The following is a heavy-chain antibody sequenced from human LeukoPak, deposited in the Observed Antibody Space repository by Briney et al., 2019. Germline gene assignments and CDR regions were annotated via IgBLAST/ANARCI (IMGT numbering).Heavy chain of an antibody. CDR1: GFTFSSYG. CDR3: AKDLRGYSYGDLIDY. D-gene: IGHD5-18*01. CDR2: ISYDGSNK. J-gene: IGHJ4*02. V-gene: IGHV3-30*18. Sequence: GRSLRLCCAASGFTFSSYGMHWVRQAAGKGLEWVAVISYDGSNKYYADSVKGRFTISRDNSKNTLYLQMNSLRAEDTAVYYCAKDLRGYSYGDLIDYWGQGTLVTVSS.